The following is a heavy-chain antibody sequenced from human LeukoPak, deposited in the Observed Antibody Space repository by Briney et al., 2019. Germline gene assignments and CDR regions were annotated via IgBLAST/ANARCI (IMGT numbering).Heavy chain of an antibody. J-gene: IGHJ4*02. Sequence: SGGSLRLSCAASGFIFSSYAMSWVRQAPGKGLEWVSVISGSGGTTYYADSVKGRFTISRDNSKNTLYLQMNSLRAEDTAVYYCAKDRKWLARPDYWGQGTLVTVSS. CDR3: AKDRKWLARPDY. D-gene: IGHD6-19*01. CDR2: ISGSGGTT. V-gene: IGHV3-23*01. CDR1: GFIFSSYA.